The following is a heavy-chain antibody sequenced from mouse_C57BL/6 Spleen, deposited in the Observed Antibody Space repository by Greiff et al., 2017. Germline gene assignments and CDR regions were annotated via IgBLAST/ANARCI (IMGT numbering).Heavy chain of an antibody. V-gene: IGHV2-6-1*01. CDR1: GFSLTSYG. Sequence: QVQLKQSGPGLVAPSQSLSITCTVSGFSLTSYGVHWVRQPPGKGLEWLVVIWSDGSTTYNSAHNSRLSISKDNAKSQVFLKMNRLQTDDTAMYYCARHEGHYDYDWFAYWGQGTLVTVSA. D-gene: IGHD2-4*01. CDR2: IWSDGST. J-gene: IGHJ3*01. CDR3: ARHEGHYDYDWFAY.